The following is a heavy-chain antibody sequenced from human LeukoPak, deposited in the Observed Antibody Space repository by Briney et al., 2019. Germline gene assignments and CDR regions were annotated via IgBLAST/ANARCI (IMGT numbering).Heavy chain of an antibody. CDR3: ARLPGEFDAFDI. CDR2: INPNSGGT. D-gene: IGHD3-10*01. Sequence: ASVKVSCKASGYTFTGYYMHWVRQAPGQGLEWMGWINPNSGGTNYAQKFQGRVTMTRDTSISTAYMELSRLRSDDTAVDYCARLPGEFDAFDIWGQGTMVTVSS. J-gene: IGHJ3*02. CDR1: GYTFTGYY. V-gene: IGHV1-2*02.